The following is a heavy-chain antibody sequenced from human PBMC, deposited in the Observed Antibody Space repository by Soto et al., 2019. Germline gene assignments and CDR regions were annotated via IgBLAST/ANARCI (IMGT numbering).Heavy chain of an antibody. D-gene: IGHD2-15*01. Sequence: QVQLVQSGPEVKNAGASVKVSCTAPTDYIFLAYDFDWVRQAPGQGLEWMGWISPKFGRTNYARTLQDRFTMTTDVSTNSVSMELRDLRSDDTAVYYCARDDCNGGSCDGGHYLDLWGRGTPISVSS. V-gene: IGHV1-18*01. CDR3: ARDDCNGGSCDGGHYLDL. J-gene: IGHJ2*01. CDR1: DYIFLAYD. CDR2: ISPKFGRT.